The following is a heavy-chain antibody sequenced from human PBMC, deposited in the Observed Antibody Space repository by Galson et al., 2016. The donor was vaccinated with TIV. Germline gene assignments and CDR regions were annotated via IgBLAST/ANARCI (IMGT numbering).Heavy chain of an antibody. CDR2: IFWDDDR. J-gene: IGHJ4*02. CDR1: GFSVSSVDVG. CDR3: AHKKYCGYSSCHFDF. V-gene: IGHV2-5*02. Sequence: PALVKPTQTLTLTCTVSGFSVSSVDVGVGWFRQTPGKAPEWLALIFWDDDRRYSPSLKTRLTISKDTSKNQVVLIVTDMDPVDTATYFCAHKKYCGYSSCHFDFWGPGTLVTVSS. D-gene: IGHD5-12*01.